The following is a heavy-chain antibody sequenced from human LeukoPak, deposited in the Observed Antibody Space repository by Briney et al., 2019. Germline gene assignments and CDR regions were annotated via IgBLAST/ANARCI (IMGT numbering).Heavy chain of an antibody. V-gene: IGHV3-74*01. J-gene: IGHJ3*02. Sequence: GGSLRLSCSASGFTFSSYWMHWVRQVPGKGLVWVSRIKSDGSSTSYADSVKGRFTISGDNVKNMLYLHMNSLRVDDTAVHYCARDRYQLPNDAFDIWGQGTMVTVSS. D-gene: IGHD2-2*01. CDR1: GFTFSSYW. CDR3: ARDRYQLPNDAFDI. CDR2: IKSDGSST.